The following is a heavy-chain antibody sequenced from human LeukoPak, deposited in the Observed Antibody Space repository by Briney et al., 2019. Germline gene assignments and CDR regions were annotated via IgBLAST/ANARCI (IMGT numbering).Heavy chain of an antibody. Sequence: SETLSLTCTVSGGSISGYYWSWIRQPPGKGLEWIGYIYYSGSTNYNPSLKSRVTISVDTSKNQFSLKLSSVTAADTAVYYCARLTTYYYYYMDVWGKGTTVTVSS. CDR1: GGSISGYY. J-gene: IGHJ6*03. CDR3: ARLTTYYYYYMDV. V-gene: IGHV4-59*01. D-gene: IGHD4-11*01. CDR2: IYYSGST.